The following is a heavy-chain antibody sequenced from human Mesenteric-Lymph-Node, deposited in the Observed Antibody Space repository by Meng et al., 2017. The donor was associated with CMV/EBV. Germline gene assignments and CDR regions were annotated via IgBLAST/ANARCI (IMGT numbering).Heavy chain of an antibody. D-gene: IGHD2-2*01. Sequence: RSLRLSCAASGFPFSSYGMHWVRQAPGKGLEGVAYISYDGSNKYYADSVKGRFTISRDNSKNTLFLQMNSLRIEDAAVYYCATLSTSWGQGTLVTVSS. J-gene: IGHJ5*02. CDR2: ISYDGSNK. CDR1: GFPFSSYG. CDR3: ATLSTS. V-gene: IGHV3-30*03.